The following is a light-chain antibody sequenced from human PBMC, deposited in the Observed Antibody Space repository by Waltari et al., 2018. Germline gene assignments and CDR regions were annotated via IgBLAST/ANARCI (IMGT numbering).Light chain of an antibody. V-gene: IGKV1-5*01. CDR3: QQYNSYSRT. Sequence: DIQMTQSPSTLSASVGDRVTIPCRASQSISSWLAWYQQKPGKAPKLLIYDAFSLESGVPSRFSGSGSGTEFTLTISSLQPDDFATYYCQQYNSYSRTFGQGTKVEIK. CDR2: DAF. CDR1: QSISSW. J-gene: IGKJ1*01.